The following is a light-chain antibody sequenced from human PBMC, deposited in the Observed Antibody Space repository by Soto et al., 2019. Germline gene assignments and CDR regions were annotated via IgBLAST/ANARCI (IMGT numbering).Light chain of an antibody. CDR2: EVS. Sequence: QSALTQPPSASGSPGQSVTISCTGTSSDVGGYNYVSWYQQHPGKAPKLMIYEVSKRPSGVPDRFSGSKSGNTASLTVSGLQAEDEADYYCSSNAGSKWVFGGGTKLTVL. CDR3: SSNAGSKWV. V-gene: IGLV2-8*01. CDR1: SSDVGGYNY. J-gene: IGLJ3*02.